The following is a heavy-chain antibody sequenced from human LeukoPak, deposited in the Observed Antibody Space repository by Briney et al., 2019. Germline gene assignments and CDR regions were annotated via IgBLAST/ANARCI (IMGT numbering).Heavy chain of an antibody. D-gene: IGHD6-19*01. CDR1: GFTFSSYA. CDR2: ISYDGSNK. V-gene: IGHV3-30-3*01. Sequence: GGSLRLSCAASGFTFSSYAMHWVRQAPGKGLEWVAVISYDGSNKYYADSVKGRFTISRDNSKNTLYLQMNSLRAEDTAVYYCAREGREWLSVGLDYWGQGTLATVSS. CDR3: AREGREWLSVGLDY. J-gene: IGHJ4*02.